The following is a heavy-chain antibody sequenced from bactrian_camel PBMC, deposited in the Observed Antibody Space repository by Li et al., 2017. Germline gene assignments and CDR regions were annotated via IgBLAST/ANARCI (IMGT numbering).Heavy chain of an antibody. Sequence: VQLVESGGGSVQAGGSLRLSCAFSGYTYSGHCMGWFRQAPGKEREGVAIIGSSGSTGYADSVKGRFTISKDNAKNTLYLQMNSLKPEDTAMYYCAAVRYGGSWYPRPPTFVTWARGPRSPSP. D-gene: IGHD6*01. J-gene: IGHJ6*01. V-gene: IGHV3S55*01. CDR3: AAVRYGGSWYPRPPTFVT. CDR1: GYTYSGHC. CDR2: IGSSGST.